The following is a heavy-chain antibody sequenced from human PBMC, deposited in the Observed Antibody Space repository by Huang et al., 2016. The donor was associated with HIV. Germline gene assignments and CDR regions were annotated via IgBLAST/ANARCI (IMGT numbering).Heavy chain of an antibody. CDR1: GSTFTDSN. Sequence: QVQLVQSGAEVKNPGASVRVSCEASGSTFTDSNIHWVRQAPGQGLWWMGWINPRRGGTSYAQRFQGRVTMTRDTTISTVHMDLRRIQSDDTAVYFCARDWSFGSSTSPADWGQGTLGTVSS. V-gene: IGHV1-2*02. CDR2: INPRRGGT. CDR3: ARDWSFGSSTSPAD. D-gene: IGHD6-6*01. J-gene: IGHJ4*02.